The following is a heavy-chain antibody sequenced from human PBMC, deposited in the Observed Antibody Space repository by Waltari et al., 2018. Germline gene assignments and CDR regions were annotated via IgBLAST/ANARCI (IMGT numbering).Heavy chain of an antibody. CDR1: GITFRSYT. Sequence: EVQLLESGGGLVQPGGSLTLSCAASGITFRSYTMRWVRQAPGKWLEWVSTISASGGTFYADSVKGRFTVSRDSSKNTLSLQMNSLRAEDTAVYYCARGPAYYFDYWDQGTLVTVSS. CDR3: ARGPAYYFDY. V-gene: IGHV3-23*01. CDR2: ISASGGT. J-gene: IGHJ4*02.